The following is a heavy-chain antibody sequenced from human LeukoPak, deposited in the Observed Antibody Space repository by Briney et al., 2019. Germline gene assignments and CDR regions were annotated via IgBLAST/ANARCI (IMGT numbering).Heavy chain of an antibody. Sequence: PGGSLRLSCAASGFTFSSYAMHWVRQAPGKGLEWVAVISYDGSNKYYADSVKGRFTISRDNSKNTLYLQMNSLRAEDTAVYYCARARQRVLRFLFRSNYYYYYMDVWGKGTTVTVSS. CDR1: GFTFSSYA. J-gene: IGHJ6*03. V-gene: IGHV3-30*04. CDR2: ISYDGSNK. D-gene: IGHD3-3*01. CDR3: ARARQRVLRFLFRSNYYYYYMDV.